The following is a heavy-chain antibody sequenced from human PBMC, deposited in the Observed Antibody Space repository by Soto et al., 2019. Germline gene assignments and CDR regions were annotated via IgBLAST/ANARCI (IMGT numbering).Heavy chain of an antibody. CDR3: ARDLVAGTVDY. Sequence: PGGSLRLSCAASGLTFSSYWMSWVRQAPGKGLEWVANIKEDGSEKYYVDSVKGRFTISRDNGKNSLYLQMNSLRAEDTAVYYCARDLVAGTVDYWGQGTPVTVSS. CDR2: IKEDGSEK. V-gene: IGHV3-7*01. D-gene: IGHD6-19*01. CDR1: GLTFSSYW. J-gene: IGHJ4*02.